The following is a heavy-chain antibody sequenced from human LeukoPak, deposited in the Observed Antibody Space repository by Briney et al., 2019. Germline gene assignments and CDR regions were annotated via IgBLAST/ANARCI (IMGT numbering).Heavy chain of an antibody. J-gene: IGHJ4*02. CDR2: IYPFDSES. V-gene: IGHV5-51*01. CDR1: GYSFTNYG. D-gene: IGHD4-23*01. Sequence: GESLKISCKVSGYSFTNYGIGWVRQMPGKGLEWMGIIYPFDSESRYSPSFQGQVTISADKSITTAYLQWSSLKASDTAMYYCARPNSARRYFDYWGQGTLVTVSS. CDR3: ARPNSARRYFDY.